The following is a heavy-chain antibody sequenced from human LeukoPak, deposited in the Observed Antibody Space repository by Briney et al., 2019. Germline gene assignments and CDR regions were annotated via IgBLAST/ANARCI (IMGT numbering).Heavy chain of an antibody. Sequence: SETLSLTCTVSGGSISSSSYYWGWIRQPPGTGLEWIGSIYYSGSTYYNPSLKSRVTISVDTSKNQFSLKLSSVTAADTAVYYCARHADDILTGYPETNWFDPWGQGTLVTVSS. CDR3: ARHADDILTGYPETNWFDP. CDR1: GGSISSSSYY. CDR2: IYYSGST. V-gene: IGHV4-39*01. J-gene: IGHJ5*02. D-gene: IGHD3-9*01.